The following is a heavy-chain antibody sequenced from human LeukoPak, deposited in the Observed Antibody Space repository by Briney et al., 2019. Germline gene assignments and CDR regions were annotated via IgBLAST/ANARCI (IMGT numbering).Heavy chain of an antibody. CDR2: MNPNSGNT. V-gene: IGHV1-8*01. CDR3: ARAGRFDSGHAWFDP. CDR1: GYTFTTYD. D-gene: IGHD5-12*01. J-gene: IGHJ5*02. Sequence: ASVKVSCKASGYTFTTYDINWVRQATGQGLEWMGWMNPNSGNTGYAQKFQGRVTMTRNTSISTAYMELSSLRSEDTAVYYCARAGRFDSGHAWFDPWGQGTLVTVS.